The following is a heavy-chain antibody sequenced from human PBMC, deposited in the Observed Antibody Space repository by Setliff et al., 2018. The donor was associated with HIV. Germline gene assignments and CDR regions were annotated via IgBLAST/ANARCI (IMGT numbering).Heavy chain of an antibody. CDR1: GDSISSTTYY. CDR2: IYPSGSA. Sequence: PSETLSLTCTVSGDSISSTTYYWGWIRQPPGKGLECIGSIYPSGSAFYNPSLKSPVTMSVDTSRNQFSLKLSSVTAADTAIYYCVRHGNQWLVTVDYWGQGTLVTVSS. V-gene: IGHV4-39*01. D-gene: IGHD6-19*01. CDR3: VRHGNQWLVTVDY. J-gene: IGHJ4*02.